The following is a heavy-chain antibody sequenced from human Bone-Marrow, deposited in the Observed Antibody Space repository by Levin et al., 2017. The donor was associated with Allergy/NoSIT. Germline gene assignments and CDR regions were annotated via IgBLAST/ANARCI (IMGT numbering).Heavy chain of an antibody. D-gene: IGHD3-16*01. CDR1: GLSFSNYD. CDR2: ISSGSSHI. CDR3: ASWAMFYYDGSDFDYFYYGTDV. Sequence: NSGGSLRLSCAASGLSFSNYDMNWVRQAPGKGLEWVSSISSGSSHIDYADSVKGRFTISRDNAKNSLYLQMNSLRLEDTAVYFCASWAMFYYDGSDFDYFYYGTDVWSQGATVTVSS. J-gene: IGHJ6*02. V-gene: IGHV3-21*04.